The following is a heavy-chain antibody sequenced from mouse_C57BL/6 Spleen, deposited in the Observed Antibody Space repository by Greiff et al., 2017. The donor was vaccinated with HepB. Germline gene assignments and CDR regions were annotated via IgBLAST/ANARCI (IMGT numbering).Heavy chain of an antibody. D-gene: IGHD1-1*01. CDR3: ARTDYGSSYGFDY. J-gene: IGHJ2*01. CDR1: GFTFSDYG. V-gene: IGHV5-17*01. Sequence: EVQLVESGGGLVKPGGSLKLSCAASGFTFSDYGMHWVRQAPEKGLEWVAYISSGSGTIYYADTVKGRFTISRDNAKNTLFLQMNSLRSEDTAMYYCARTDYGSSYGFDYWGQGTTLTVSS. CDR2: ISSGSGTI.